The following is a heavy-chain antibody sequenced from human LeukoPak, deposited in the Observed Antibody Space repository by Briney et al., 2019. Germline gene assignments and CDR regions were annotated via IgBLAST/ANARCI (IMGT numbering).Heavy chain of an antibody. Sequence: PGGSLRLSCAVSGFTFDDYAMHWVRQAPGKGLEWVSGISWNSGSIGYADSVKGRFTISRDNAKNSLYLQMNSLRAEDMALYYCAKGYCSSTSCLFDPWGQGTLVTVSS. CDR1: GFTFDDYA. D-gene: IGHD2-2*01. V-gene: IGHV3-9*03. J-gene: IGHJ5*02. CDR2: ISWNSGSI. CDR3: AKGYCSSTSCLFDP.